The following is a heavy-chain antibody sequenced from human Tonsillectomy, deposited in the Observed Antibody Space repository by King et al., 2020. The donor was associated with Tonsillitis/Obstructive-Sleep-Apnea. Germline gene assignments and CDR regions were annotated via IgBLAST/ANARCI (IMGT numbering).Heavy chain of an antibody. CDR3: ARRRSHDYGGKDDPFDI. J-gene: IGHJ3*02. Sequence: VQLVESGGGLVKPGGSLRLSCAASGFTFSDYYMTWIRQAPGKGLEGISYISSRGSVIYYADSVKGRFTISRDNAKNSLYLQMNSLRAEDTAVYYCARRRSHDYGGKDDPFDIWGQGTMVTVSS. CDR1: GFTFSDYY. V-gene: IGHV3-11*01. D-gene: IGHD4-23*01. CDR2: ISSRGSVI.